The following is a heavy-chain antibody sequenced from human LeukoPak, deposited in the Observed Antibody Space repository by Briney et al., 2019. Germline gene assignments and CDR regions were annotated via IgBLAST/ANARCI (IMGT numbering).Heavy chain of an antibody. CDR3: VREGAVAGSVVRNWFDR. Sequence: GGSLRLSCATSGLIFSNYAFHWVRQAPGKGLEWVAVIWADGSDKYYADSVKGRFTISRDKSDNMVSLQMDSLRVEDTAVYYCVREGAVAGSVVRNWFDRWGQGNLVTVSS. CDR1: GLIFSNYA. V-gene: IGHV3-33*01. CDR2: IWADGSDK. J-gene: IGHJ5*02. D-gene: IGHD6-19*01.